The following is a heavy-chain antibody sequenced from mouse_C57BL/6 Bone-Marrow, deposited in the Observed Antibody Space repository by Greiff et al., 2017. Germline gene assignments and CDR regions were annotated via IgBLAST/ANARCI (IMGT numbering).Heavy chain of an antibody. CDR2: IHPSDSDT. V-gene: IGHV1-74*01. Sequence: QVQLQQPGAELVKPGASVKVSCKASGYTFTSYWMHWVKQRPGQGLEWIGRIHPSDSDTNYNQKFKGKATLTVDKSSSTAYMQLSGLTSEDSAVYYCAISLRPMGAMDYWGQGTSVTFSS. CDR3: AISLRPMGAMDY. J-gene: IGHJ4*01. D-gene: IGHD1-2*01. CDR1: GYTFTSYW.